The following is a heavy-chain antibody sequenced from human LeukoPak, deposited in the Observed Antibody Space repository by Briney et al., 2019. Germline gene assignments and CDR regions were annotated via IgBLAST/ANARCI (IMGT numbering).Heavy chain of an antibody. CDR3: ALFQSLERHFDI. J-gene: IGHJ3*02. Sequence: ASVKVSCKASGYTFTSYDINWVRQATGQGLEWMGWMNPNSGNTGYAQKFQGRVTITRNTSISTAYMELSSLRSEDTAVYYCALFQSLERHFDIWGQGTMVTVSS. D-gene: IGHD1-1*01. V-gene: IGHV1-8*03. CDR2: MNPNSGNT. CDR1: GYTFTSYD.